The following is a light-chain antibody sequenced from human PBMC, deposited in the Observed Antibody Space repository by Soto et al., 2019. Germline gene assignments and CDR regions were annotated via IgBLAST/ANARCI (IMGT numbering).Light chain of an antibody. Sequence: EIVMTQSPATLSVSPGERATLSCRASQSVNSKLAWYQQKPGRAPRLLIYGASTRATGIPARFSGSGSGTEFTLTISSLQSEDVAVYYCQQYYSTPRFGGGTKVEIK. CDR2: GAS. J-gene: IGKJ4*01. CDR3: QQYYSTPR. V-gene: IGKV3-15*01. CDR1: QSVNSK.